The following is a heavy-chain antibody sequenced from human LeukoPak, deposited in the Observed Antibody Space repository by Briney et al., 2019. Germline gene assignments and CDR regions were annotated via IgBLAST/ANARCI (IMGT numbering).Heavy chain of an antibody. D-gene: IGHD3-3*02. Sequence: ASVKVSCKASGYTFIGYYIHWVRQAPGQGLEWMGSMNPNNGGTNFAQKFQGRVTMTRDTSISTAYMDLSRLKSDDTAVYYCASRTQDHTYSHFWSPYAPFDYWGQGTLVTVSS. CDR1: GYTFIGYY. J-gene: IGHJ4*02. CDR3: ASRTQDHTYSHFWSPYAPFDY. CDR2: MNPNNGGT. V-gene: IGHV1-2*02.